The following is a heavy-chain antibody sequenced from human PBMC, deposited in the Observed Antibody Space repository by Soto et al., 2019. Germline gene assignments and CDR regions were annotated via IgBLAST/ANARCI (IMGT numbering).Heavy chain of an antibody. D-gene: IGHD3-10*01. V-gene: IGHV1-69*01. CDR2: IIPMYGPA. CDR3: ARVTSIVRGVIAPWFAP. J-gene: IGHJ5*02. CDR1: GGTFSSYA. Sequence: QVPLVQSGAEVKKPGSSVTVSCKASGGTFSSYAIHWVRQAPGQGLEWMGGIIPMYGPAKYAQRFQGRVTITADECTPAVYMETTSLTSQHTAVYYCARVTSIVRGVIAPWFAPWGHGTLLSVSS.